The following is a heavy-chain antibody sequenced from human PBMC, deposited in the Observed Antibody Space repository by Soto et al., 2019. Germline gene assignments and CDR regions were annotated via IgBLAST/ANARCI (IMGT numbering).Heavy chain of an antibody. CDR1: SDSINSDVFY. Sequence: QVQLQESGPGLVKPSETLSLTCAVSSDSINSDVFYWSWVRQHPGKGLEWIGYIYSSGTTYYNPSLKSRTTISLDTSKNQVSLKLSSVTAADTTAYYYARPMPGRNVVLVVALTEWGEGTLVTVSS. CDR2: IYSSGTT. CDR3: ARPMPGRNVVLVVALTE. D-gene: IGHD2-8*02. V-gene: IGHV4-31*11. J-gene: IGHJ4*02.